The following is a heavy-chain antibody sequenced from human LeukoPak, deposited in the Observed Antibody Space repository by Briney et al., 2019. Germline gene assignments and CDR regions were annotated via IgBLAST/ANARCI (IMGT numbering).Heavy chain of an antibody. D-gene: IGHD3-3*01. V-gene: IGHV1-2*02. Sequence: EASVKVSCKASGYTFTGYYMHWVRQAPGQGLEWMGWINPNSGGTNYAQKFQGRVTMTRDTSISTAYMELSRLRSDDTAVYYCARDTYYDFWSGYKNWFDPWGQGTLVTVSS. CDR3: ARDTYYDFWSGYKNWFDP. CDR1: GYTFTGYY. J-gene: IGHJ5*02. CDR2: INPNSGGT.